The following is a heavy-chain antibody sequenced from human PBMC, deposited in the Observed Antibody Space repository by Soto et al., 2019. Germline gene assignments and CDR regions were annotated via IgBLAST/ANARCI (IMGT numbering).Heavy chain of an antibody. CDR1: GYSISDDYY. CDR3: ARGLAAYYDY. D-gene: IGHD6-25*01. J-gene: IGHJ4*02. Sequence: PSETLSLTCAVSGYSISDDYYWGWIRQPPGKGLEWIGSIYQSGSTYYNPSLKSRVTISVDTSKNQFSLKLSSVTAADTAVYYCARGLAAYYDYWGQGTLVTVSS. CDR2: IYQSGST. V-gene: IGHV4-38-2*01.